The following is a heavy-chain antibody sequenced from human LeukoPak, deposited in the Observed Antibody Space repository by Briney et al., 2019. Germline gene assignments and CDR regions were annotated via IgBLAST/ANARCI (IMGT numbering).Heavy chain of an antibody. D-gene: IGHD5-18*01. Sequence: SETLSLTCSVSGASISSNYWSWIRQPPGKGLEGIGYTHHSGSTSYNPSLKSRITMSLDTPKNQLSLKVSSVTAADTAVYYCARSSGHSYGDFDYWGQGTLVTVSS. CDR3: ARSSGHSYGDFDY. CDR2: THHSGST. V-gene: IGHV4-59*12. J-gene: IGHJ4*02. CDR1: GASISSNY.